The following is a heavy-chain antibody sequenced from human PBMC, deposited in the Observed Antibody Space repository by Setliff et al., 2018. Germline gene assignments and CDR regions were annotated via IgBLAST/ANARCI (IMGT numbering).Heavy chain of an antibody. J-gene: IGHJ3*02. D-gene: IGHD2-21*01. Sequence: SETLSLTCSVSGGSISRSSYYWTWIRQPPGKGLEWIASIYYDGRTFAHPSVRGRVTISEDTSKNHFSLRMTSVTADDTAVYYCARGGGGHIVVATFDFDIWGQGTKVTVSS. CDR1: GGSISRSSYY. V-gene: IGHV4-39*02. CDR3: ARGGGGHIVVATFDFDI. CDR2: IYYDGRT.